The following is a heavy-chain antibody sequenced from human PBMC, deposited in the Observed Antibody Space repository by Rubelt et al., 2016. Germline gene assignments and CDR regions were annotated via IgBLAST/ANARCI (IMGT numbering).Heavy chain of an antibody. CDR3: ARLSHAFDI. Sequence: QWGAGLLKPSETLSLTCAVYGGSFSGYYWSWIRQPPGKGLEWIGEINHSGSTNYNPSLKSRVTISVDTSKNQFSLKLSSLTAADTAVYDCARLSHAFDIWGQGTMVTVSS. V-gene: IGHV4-34*01. J-gene: IGHJ3*02. CDR1: GGSFSGYY. CDR2: INHSGST.